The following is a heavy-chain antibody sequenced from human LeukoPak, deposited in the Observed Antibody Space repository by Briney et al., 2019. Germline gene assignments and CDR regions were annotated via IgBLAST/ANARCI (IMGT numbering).Heavy chain of an antibody. CDR1: GFTFSSYE. J-gene: IGHJ4*02. CDR2: ISSSGSTI. V-gene: IGHV3-48*03. Sequence: GGSLRLSCAASGFTFSSYEMNWVRQAPGKGLEWVSYISSSGSTIYYADSVKGRFTISGDNSKNTLFLQMNSLRAEDTAVYYCARVLHNRNYDGSTYYGYWGQGTLVTVSS. D-gene: IGHD3-22*01. CDR3: ARVLHNRNYDGSTYYGY.